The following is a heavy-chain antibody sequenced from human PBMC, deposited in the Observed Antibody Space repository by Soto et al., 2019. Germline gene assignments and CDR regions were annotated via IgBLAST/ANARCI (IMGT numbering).Heavy chain of an antibody. J-gene: IGHJ2*01. CDR3: ARGPIYGGNSRYWYFDL. Sequence: SEALSLTCAVYGGSFIGYYWSWIRQPPWKGLEWIGEINHSGSTNYNPSLKSRVTISVDTSKNQFSLKLGSVTAADTAVYYCARGPIYGGNSRYWYFDLWGRGTLVTVSS. V-gene: IGHV4-34*01. D-gene: IGHD4-17*01. CDR2: INHSGST. CDR1: GGSFIGYY.